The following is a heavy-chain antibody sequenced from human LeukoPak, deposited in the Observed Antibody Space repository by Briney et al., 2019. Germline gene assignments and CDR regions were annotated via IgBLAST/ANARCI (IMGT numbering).Heavy chain of an antibody. Sequence: SETLSLTCAVYGGSFSGYYWSWIRQPPGKGLEWIGEVNHSGSTNYNPSLKSRVTISVDTSKNQFSLKLSSVTAADTAVYYCARGHCSSSWYNWFDPWGQGTLVTVSS. V-gene: IGHV4-34*01. CDR2: VNHSGST. D-gene: IGHD6-13*01. CDR1: GGSFSGYY. J-gene: IGHJ5*02. CDR3: ARGHCSSSWYNWFDP.